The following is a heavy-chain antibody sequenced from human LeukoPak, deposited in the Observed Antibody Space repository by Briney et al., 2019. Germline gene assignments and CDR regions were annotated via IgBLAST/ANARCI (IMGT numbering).Heavy chain of an antibody. V-gene: IGHV4-34*01. J-gene: IGHJ4*02. CDR2: INHSGST. CDR1: GGSFSGYY. Sequence: SETLSLTCAVYGGSFSGYYWSWIRQPPGKGLEWIGEINHSGSTNYNPSLKSRVTISVDTSKNQFSLKLSSVTAADTAVYYCATILYSYGYIYWGQGTLVTVSS. D-gene: IGHD5-18*01. CDR3: ATILYSYGYIY.